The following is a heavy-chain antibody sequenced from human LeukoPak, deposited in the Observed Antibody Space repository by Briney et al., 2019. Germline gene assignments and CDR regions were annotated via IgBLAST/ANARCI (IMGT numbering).Heavy chain of an antibody. D-gene: IGHD5-18*01. CDR2: ISYDGSNK. CDR3: ARDEGWIQLFF. J-gene: IGHJ4*02. Sequence: GRSLRLSCAASGFAFSSYGMHWVRQAPGKGLEWVAVISYDGSNKYYADSVKGRFTISRDNSENMVYPQMNSLRAEDTAMYYCARDEGWIQLFFRGQGTLVTVSS. V-gene: IGHV3-30*03. CDR1: GFAFSSYG.